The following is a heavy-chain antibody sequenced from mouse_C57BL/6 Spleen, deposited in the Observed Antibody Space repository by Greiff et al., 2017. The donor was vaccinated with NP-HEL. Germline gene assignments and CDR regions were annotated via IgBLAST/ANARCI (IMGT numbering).Heavy chain of an antibody. CDR1: GFTFSSYT. D-gene: IGHD1-1*01. J-gene: IGHJ1*03. CDR2: ISGGGGNT. Sequence: EVKVVESGGGLVKPGGSLKLSCAASGFTFSSYTMSWVRQTPEKRLEWVATISGGGGNTYYPDSVKGRFTISRDNAKNTLYLQMSSLRSEDTAWYYCARRDYYGSSHWYFDVWGTGTTVTVSS. CDR3: ARRDYYGSSHWYFDV. V-gene: IGHV5-9*01.